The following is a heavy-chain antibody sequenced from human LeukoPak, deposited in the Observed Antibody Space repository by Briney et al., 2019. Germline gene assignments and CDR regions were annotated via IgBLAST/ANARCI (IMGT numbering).Heavy chain of an antibody. V-gene: IGHV1-8*03. CDR2: MNPNSGNT. CDR1: GYTFTSYD. D-gene: IGHD3-3*01. J-gene: IGHJ4*02. CDR3: ARGGEVTIFGVVTLDY. Sequence: ASVKVSCKASGYTFTSYDINWVRQATGQGLEWMGWMNPNSGNTGYAQKFQGRVTITRNTSISTAYMELSSLRSEDTAVYYCARGGEVTIFGVVTLDYWGQGTLVTVSS.